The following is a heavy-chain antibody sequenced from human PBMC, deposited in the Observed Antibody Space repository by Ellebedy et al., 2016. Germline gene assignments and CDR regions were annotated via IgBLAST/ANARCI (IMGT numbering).Heavy chain of an antibody. J-gene: IGHJ3*02. V-gene: IGHV1-2*02. Sequence: ASVKVSXXASGYTFTSYYMHWVRQAPGQGLEWMGWINPNSGGTNYAQKFQGRVTMTRDTSISTAYMELSRLRSDDTAVYYCAIAPIVGATIGAFDIWGQGTMVTVSS. CDR2: INPNSGGT. CDR1: GYTFTSYY. D-gene: IGHD1-26*01. CDR3: AIAPIVGATIGAFDI.